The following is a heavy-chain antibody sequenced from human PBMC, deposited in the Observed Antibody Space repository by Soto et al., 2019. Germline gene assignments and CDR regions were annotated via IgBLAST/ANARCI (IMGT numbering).Heavy chain of an antibody. J-gene: IGHJ6*02. Sequence: SVKVSCKASGVTFSSYAISWVRQAPGQGLEWMGGIIPIFGTANYAQKFQGRVTITADESTSTAYMELSSLRSEDTAVYYCASPHCSGGSCYSRGMDVWGQGTTVTVSS. CDR1: GVTFSSYA. D-gene: IGHD2-15*01. V-gene: IGHV1-69*13. CDR3: ASPHCSGGSCYSRGMDV. CDR2: IIPIFGTA.